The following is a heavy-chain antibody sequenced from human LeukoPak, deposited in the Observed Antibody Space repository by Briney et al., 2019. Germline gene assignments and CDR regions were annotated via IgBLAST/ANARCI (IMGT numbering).Heavy chain of an antibody. Sequence: PSETLSLTCTVSGGSISSGGYYWSWIRQPPGKGLEWIGEINHSGSTNYNPSLKSRVTISVDTSKNQFSLNLSSVTAADTAVYYCATSGPNDAFDIWGQGTMIAVSS. V-gene: IGHV4-39*07. CDR2: INHSGST. D-gene: IGHD3-10*01. J-gene: IGHJ3*02. CDR3: ATSGPNDAFDI. CDR1: GGSISSGGYY.